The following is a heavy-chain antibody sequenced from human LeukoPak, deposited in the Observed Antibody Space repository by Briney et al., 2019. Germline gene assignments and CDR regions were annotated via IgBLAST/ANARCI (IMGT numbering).Heavy chain of an antibody. V-gene: IGHV3-7*01. D-gene: IGHD3-10*01. Sequence: GGSLRLSCAASGFTFSTHWMSWVRQAPGKGLEWVANIKQDGSEKYYVDSVKGRFTISRDNSKNTLYLQMNSLRAEDTAVYYCARGGVDYYGSGSYYNVPDAFDIWGQGTMVTVSS. CDR1: GFTFSTHW. CDR2: IKQDGSEK. J-gene: IGHJ3*02. CDR3: ARGGVDYYGSGSYYNVPDAFDI.